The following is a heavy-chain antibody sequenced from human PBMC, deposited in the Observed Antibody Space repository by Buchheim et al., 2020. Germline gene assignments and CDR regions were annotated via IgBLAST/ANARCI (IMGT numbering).Heavy chain of an antibody. CDR2: IWYDGSNK. J-gene: IGHJ4*02. D-gene: IGHD1-26*01. CDR3: ARDGRWEHQFDY. Sequence: QVQLVESGGGVVQPGRSLRLSCAASGFTFSSYCMHWVRQAPGKGLEWVAVIWYDGSNKYYADSVKGRFTISRDNAKNTLYLQMNSLRAEDTAVYYCARDGRWEHQFDYWGQGTL. V-gene: IGHV3-33*01. CDR1: GFTFSSYC.